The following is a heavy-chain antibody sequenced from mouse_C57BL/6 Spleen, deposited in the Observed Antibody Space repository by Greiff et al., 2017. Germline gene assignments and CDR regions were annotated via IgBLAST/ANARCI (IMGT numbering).Heavy chain of an antibody. Sequence: QVQLKQSGAELVRPGASVTLSCKASGYTFTDYEMHWVKQTPVHGLEWIGAIDPETGGTAYNQKFKGKAILTADKSSSTAYMELRSLTSEDSAVYYCTRSHYSNFGGNYFDYWGQGTTLTVSS. CDR3: TRSHYSNFGGNYFDY. D-gene: IGHD2-5*01. J-gene: IGHJ2*01. CDR2: IDPETGGT. V-gene: IGHV1-15*01. CDR1: GYTFTDYE.